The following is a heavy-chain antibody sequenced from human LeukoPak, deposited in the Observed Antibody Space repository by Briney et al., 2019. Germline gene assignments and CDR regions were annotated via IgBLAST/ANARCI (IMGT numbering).Heavy chain of an antibody. D-gene: IGHD6-25*01. Sequence: SETLSLTCTVSGGSISIISSSPYYWGWIRQAPGKGLEWIGSLYYGENSHYNPSLKSRATLSVDTSNNQFSLKLTSVTAADAAVYFCARQLPTAAADTRGYFDYWGQGTVVTVSS. CDR3: ARQLPTAAADTRGYFDY. CDR2: LYYGENS. J-gene: IGHJ4*02. V-gene: IGHV4-39*01. CDR1: GGSISIISSSPYY.